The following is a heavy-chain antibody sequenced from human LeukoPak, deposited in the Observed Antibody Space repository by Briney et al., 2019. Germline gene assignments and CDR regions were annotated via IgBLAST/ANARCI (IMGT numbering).Heavy chain of an antibody. CDR3: AKDAQRGFDYSNSLQN. J-gene: IGHJ1*01. CDR2: IWSDGSDK. D-gene: IGHD4-11*01. Sequence: GGSLRLSCAASGFTFSHYGMHWVRQTPGAGLERVAVIWSDGSDKYYAKSVKGRFTISRDNSKNSLFLQMNSLRAEDTSVYYCAKDAQRGFDYSNSLQNWGQGILVTVSS. V-gene: IGHV3-33*06. CDR1: GFTFSHYG.